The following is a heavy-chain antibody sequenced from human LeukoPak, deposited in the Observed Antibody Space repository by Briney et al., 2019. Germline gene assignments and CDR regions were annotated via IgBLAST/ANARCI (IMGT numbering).Heavy chain of an antibody. V-gene: IGHV1-2*02. D-gene: IGHD3-22*01. Sequence: GASVKVSCKASGYTFTGYYIHWVRQAPGQGLEWMGWINPNSGGTNYAQKFQGRVTMTRDTSISTAYMELSRLRSDDTAVYYCARVWDYYDSSGNFDYWGQGTLVPVSS. CDR1: GYTFTGYY. J-gene: IGHJ4*02. CDR2: INPNSGGT. CDR3: ARVWDYYDSSGNFDY.